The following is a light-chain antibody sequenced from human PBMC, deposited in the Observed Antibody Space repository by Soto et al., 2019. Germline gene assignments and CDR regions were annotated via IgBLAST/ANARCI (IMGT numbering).Light chain of an antibody. J-gene: IGLJ1*01. CDR3: AAWDARLNGHYV. V-gene: IGLV1-44*01. CDR1: SSNIGSNT. Sequence: QSVLTQPPSASGTPGQRVTLSCSGSSSNIGSNTVNWYQQLPGTAPKLLIYSNNQRPSGVPDRFSGSKSGTSASLAISGLQSEDEDDYYCAAWDARLNGHYVFGTGTKVTVL. CDR2: SNN.